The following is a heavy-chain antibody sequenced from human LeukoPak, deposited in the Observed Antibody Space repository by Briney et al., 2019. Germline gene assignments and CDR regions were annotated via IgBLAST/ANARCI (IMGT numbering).Heavy chain of an antibody. V-gene: IGHV3-23*01. CDR1: GFVFANYG. CDR3: VKTLSTRGFSYGVNRANRPVYYYFES. J-gene: IGHJ4*02. CDR2: INGNSANI. Sequence: GGSLRLSCATSGFVFANYGMSWVRQAPGKGLEWVSTINGNSANIYHSDSVKGRFAVSRDNSKTTLYLQMNSLTAADTAIYYCVKTLSTRGFSYGVNRANRPVYYYFESWGQGTLVIVSS. D-gene: IGHD5-18*01.